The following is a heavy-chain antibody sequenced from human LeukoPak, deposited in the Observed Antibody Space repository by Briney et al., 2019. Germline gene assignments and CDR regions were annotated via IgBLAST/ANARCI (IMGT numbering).Heavy chain of an antibody. Sequence: ASVKVSCKASGYTFTGYYMHWVRQAPGQGLEWMGWINPNSGGTNYAQKFQGRVTMTRDTSISTAYMELSRLRSDDTAVYYCARGSGFGELLFDYWGQGTLVTVSS. CDR1: GYTFTGYY. D-gene: IGHD3-10*01. V-gene: IGHV1-2*02. CDR2: INPNSGGT. CDR3: ARGSGFGELLFDY. J-gene: IGHJ4*02.